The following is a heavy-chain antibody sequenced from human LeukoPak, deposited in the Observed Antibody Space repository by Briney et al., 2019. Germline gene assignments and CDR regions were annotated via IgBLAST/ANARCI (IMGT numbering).Heavy chain of an antibody. J-gene: IGHJ3*02. V-gene: IGHV7-4-1*02. CDR3: ARDSSVLRYFDWLLHERDAFDI. D-gene: IGHD3-9*01. Sequence: GASVKVSCKASGYTFTSYAMNWVRQAPGQGLEWMGWINTNTGNPTYAQGFTGRFVFSLDTSVSTAYLQISSLKAEDTAVYYCARDSSVLRYFDWLLHERDAFDIRGQGTMVTVSS. CDR2: INTNTGNP. CDR1: GYTFTSYA.